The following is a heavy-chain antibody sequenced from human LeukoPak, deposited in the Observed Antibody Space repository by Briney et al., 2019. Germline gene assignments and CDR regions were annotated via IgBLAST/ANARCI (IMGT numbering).Heavy chain of an antibody. J-gene: IGHJ5*02. CDR2: IYPGDSDT. D-gene: IGHD1-26*01. CDR3: ARRTGVGATTVWFDP. V-gene: IGHV5-51*01. Sequence: GESLKISCKGSGYSFTSYWIGWVRQMPGKGLEWMGIIYPGDSDTRYSPSFQGQVTISADKSISTAYLQWSSLKASDTAMYYCARRTGVGATTVWFDPWGQGTLVTVSS. CDR1: GYSFTSYW.